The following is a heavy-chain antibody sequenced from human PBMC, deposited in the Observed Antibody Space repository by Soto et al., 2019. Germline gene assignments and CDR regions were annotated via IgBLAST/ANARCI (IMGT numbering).Heavy chain of an antibody. CDR3: ARDRGWSLFDY. Sequence: PGGSLRLSCAASGFTFSHYPMHWVRQAPGKGLEWVAVISFDGSTRYYADSVKGRFTISRDNAKNTLYLQMNSLRAEDTAVYYCARDRGWSLFDYWGQGTLVTVSS. J-gene: IGHJ4*02. D-gene: IGHD6-19*01. V-gene: IGHV3-30-3*01. CDR2: ISFDGSTR. CDR1: GFTFSHYP.